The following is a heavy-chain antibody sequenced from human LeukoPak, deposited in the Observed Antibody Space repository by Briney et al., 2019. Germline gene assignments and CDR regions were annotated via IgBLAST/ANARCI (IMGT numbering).Heavy chain of an antibody. CDR2: IYYSGST. V-gene: IGHV4-39*01. Sequence: SETLSLTCTVSGGSISSSSYYWGWIRQPPGKGLEWIGSIYYSGSTYYNPSLKSRVTISVDTSKNQFSLKLSSVTAADTAVYYCASSGSLTTADYWGQGALVTVSS. D-gene: IGHD4/OR15-4a*01. CDR1: GGSISSSSYY. CDR3: ASSGSLTTADY. J-gene: IGHJ4*02.